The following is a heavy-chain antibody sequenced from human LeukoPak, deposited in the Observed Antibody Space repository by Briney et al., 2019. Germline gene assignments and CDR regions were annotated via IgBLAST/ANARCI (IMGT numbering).Heavy chain of an antibody. Sequence: SETLSLTCTVSGDSISSSTHYWSWIRQPAGKGLEWIGRIFTSGSTNYNPSLKSRVTISIDTSKNQFSLMLSSVTAADTAVYYCARGELFWGPGPLVTVSS. CDR2: IFTSGST. CDR1: GDSISSSTHY. D-gene: IGHD1-26*01. CDR3: ARGELF. J-gene: IGHJ4*02. V-gene: IGHV4-61*02.